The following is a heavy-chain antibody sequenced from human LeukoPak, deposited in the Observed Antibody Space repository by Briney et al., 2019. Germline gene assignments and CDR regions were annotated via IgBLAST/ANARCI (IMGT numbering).Heavy chain of an antibody. V-gene: IGHV3-30-3*01. J-gene: IGHJ4*02. D-gene: IGHD1-14*01. Sequence: PGGSLRLSCAASGFTFSSYAMHWVRQAPGKGLEWVAVISYDGSNKYYADSVKGRFTISRDNSKNTLYLQMNSLRAEDTAVYYCARDRTTVLGKPSYFDYWGQGTLVTVSS. CDR1: GFTFSSYA. CDR2: ISYDGSNK. CDR3: ARDRTTVLGKPSYFDY.